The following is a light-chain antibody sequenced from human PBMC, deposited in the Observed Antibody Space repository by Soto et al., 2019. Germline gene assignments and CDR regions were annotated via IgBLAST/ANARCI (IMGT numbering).Light chain of an antibody. Sequence: EIVLTQSPATLSLSPGERATLSCRASQSVSRNLAWYQQKPGQAPRLLIYGASTRATGIPARFSGSGSGTEFTLTISSLQSEDFAVYYCQQYNNWPLTFGGGTKVEIK. V-gene: IGKV3-15*01. J-gene: IGKJ4*01. CDR2: GAS. CDR1: QSVSRN. CDR3: QQYNNWPLT.